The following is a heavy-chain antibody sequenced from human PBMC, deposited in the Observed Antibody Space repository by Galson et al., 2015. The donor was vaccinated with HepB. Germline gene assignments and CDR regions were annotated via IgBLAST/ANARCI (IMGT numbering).Heavy chain of an antibody. D-gene: IGHD6-13*01. Sequence: QSGAEVKKPGESLKISCKGSGYSLTSYWIGWVRQMPGKGLEWMGIIYPGDSDTRYSPSFQGHVTISADKSLRTAYLQWSSLKASDTAMYYCARQLRDSSSWYGWFDPWGQGTLVTVSS. CDR1: GYSLTSYW. CDR3: ARQLRDSSSWYGWFDP. J-gene: IGHJ5*02. CDR2: IYPGDSDT. V-gene: IGHV5-51*01.